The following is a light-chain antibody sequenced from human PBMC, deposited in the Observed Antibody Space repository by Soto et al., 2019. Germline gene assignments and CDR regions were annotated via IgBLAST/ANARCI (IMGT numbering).Light chain of an antibody. J-gene: IGKJ1*01. CDR1: QTIHTW. Sequence: DIQMTQSPSTLSASVGDRVTITCRASQTIHTWLAWYQQKPGRAPNLLIYDASTLESGVPSRFSASGSGTEFTLTISILQPDDFATYYCQHYNIFPWTFGQGTKVEI. CDR3: QHYNIFPWT. CDR2: DAS. V-gene: IGKV1-5*01.